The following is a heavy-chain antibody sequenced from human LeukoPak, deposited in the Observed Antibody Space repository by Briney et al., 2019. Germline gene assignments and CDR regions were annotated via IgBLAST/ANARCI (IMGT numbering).Heavy chain of an antibody. CDR2: INQDGSEE. CDR1: GFTFSIYW. CDR3: ARYCSIGSCFDY. D-gene: IGHD2-15*01. J-gene: IGHJ4*02. V-gene: IGHV3-7*04. Sequence: GGSLRFSCAASGFTFSIYWMSWARQAPGKGRKGVANINQDGSEEYYVDSLKGRFTISRDNAKNSLYLQMNSLRADDTAVYYCARYCSIGSCFDYWGQGTLVTVSS.